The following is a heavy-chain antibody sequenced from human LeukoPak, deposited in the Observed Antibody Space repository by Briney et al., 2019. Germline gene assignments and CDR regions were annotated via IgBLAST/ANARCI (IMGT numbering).Heavy chain of an antibody. Sequence: GGSLRPSCAASGFTLSDHYMDWVRQAPGKGLEWVGRTRDKANSYSTAYAASVKGRFTISRDDSKNSLYLQMNSLRTEDTAVYYCARNARSGSGYIMYYFDYWDQGTLVTVSS. CDR2: TRDKANSYST. CDR3: ARNARSGSGYIMYYFDY. D-gene: IGHD3-3*01. CDR1: GFTLSDHY. V-gene: IGHV3-72*01. J-gene: IGHJ4*02.